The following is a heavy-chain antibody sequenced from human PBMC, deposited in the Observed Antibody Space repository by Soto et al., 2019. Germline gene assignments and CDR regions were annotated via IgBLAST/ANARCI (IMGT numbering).Heavy chain of an antibody. CDR2: IYISGST. CDR1: GGSISSYY. V-gene: IGHV4-4*07. J-gene: IGHJ3*02. D-gene: IGHD2-8*02. Sequence: SETLSLTCTVSGGSISSYYWSWIRQPAGKGLEWIGRIYISGSTNYNPSLKSRVTMSVDTSKNQFSLKLSSVTAADTAVYYCAREVVYASYDAFDIWGQGTMVTVSS. CDR3: AREVVYASYDAFDI.